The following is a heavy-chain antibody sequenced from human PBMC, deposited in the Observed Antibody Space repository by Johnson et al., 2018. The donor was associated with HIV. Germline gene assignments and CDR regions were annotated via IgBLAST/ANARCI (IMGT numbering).Heavy chain of an antibody. J-gene: IGHJ3*02. D-gene: IGHD6-6*01. CDR2: ISGSGGST. CDR3: ARDRAPVYSSSSTPFDALDI. Sequence: EVLLLESGGGLVQPGGSLRLSCAASGFTFSSYAMSWVRQAPGKGLEWVSAISGSGGSTYYADSVKGRFTISRDNSKSTLYLQMNSLRVEDTAVYYCARDRAPVYSSSSTPFDALDIWGQGTVVSVSS. V-gene: IGHV3-23*01. CDR1: GFTFSSYA.